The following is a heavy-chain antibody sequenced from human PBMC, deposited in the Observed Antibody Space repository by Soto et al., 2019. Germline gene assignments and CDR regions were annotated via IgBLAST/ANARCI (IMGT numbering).Heavy chain of an antibody. CDR3: ARDGDVNTGFGKDY. J-gene: IGHJ4*02. V-gene: IGHV3-33*01. CDR1: GFTFSSYG. D-gene: IGHD3-16*01. Sequence: QVQLVVSGGGVVQPGRSLRLSCAASGFTFSSYGMHWVRQAPGKGLEWVAFIWHDGGNKFYAESVKGRFTISRDNSKNTLYLQMTSLSAEDTAMYYCARDGDVNTGFGKDYWGQGTLVTVSS. CDR2: IWHDGGNK.